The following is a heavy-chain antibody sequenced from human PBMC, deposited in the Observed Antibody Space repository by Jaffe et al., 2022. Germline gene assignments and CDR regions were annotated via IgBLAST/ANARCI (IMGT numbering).Heavy chain of an antibody. CDR1: GGSISSYY. V-gene: IGHV4-59*01. CDR3: ARVKDSSGWYTIRGYYYYMDV. CDR2: IYYSGST. Sequence: QVQLQESGPGLVKPSETLSLTCTVSGGSISSYYWSWIRQPPGKGLEWIGYIYYSGSTNYNPSLKSRVTISVDTSKNQFSLKLSSVTAADTAVYYCARVKDSSGWYTIRGYYYYMDVWGKGTTVTVSS. J-gene: IGHJ6*03. D-gene: IGHD6-19*01.